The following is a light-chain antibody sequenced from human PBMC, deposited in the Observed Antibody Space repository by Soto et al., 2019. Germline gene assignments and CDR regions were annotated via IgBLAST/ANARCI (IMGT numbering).Light chain of an antibody. V-gene: IGKV1-9*01. CDR2: AAS. CDR3: LHLNSYSPDT. CDR1: QGISSY. J-gene: IGKJ3*01. Sequence: DIQLTQSPSFLSAAIGDSVTITCLASQGISSYLAWYQQKPGKAPKLLIFAASTLQNGVPSRFSGSGSGTEFTLTISSLQPEDFATYYCLHLNSYSPDTFGPGTKVDIK.